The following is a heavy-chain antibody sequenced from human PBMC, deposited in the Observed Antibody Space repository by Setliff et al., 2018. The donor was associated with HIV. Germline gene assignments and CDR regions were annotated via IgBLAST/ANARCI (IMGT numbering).Heavy chain of an antibody. CDR1: GGSLSGYH. CDR3: ARVGGFFGEARPPPDY. Sequence: PSETLSLTCAVYGGSLSGYHWSWIRQSPEKGLEWIGEINHSGSTNYNPSLRSRLTISVDTSKNQFSLKLKSVTAADTAVYYCARVGGFFGEARPPPDYWGQGALVTVSS. D-gene: IGHD3-10*01. J-gene: IGHJ4*02. V-gene: IGHV4-34*01. CDR2: INHSGST.